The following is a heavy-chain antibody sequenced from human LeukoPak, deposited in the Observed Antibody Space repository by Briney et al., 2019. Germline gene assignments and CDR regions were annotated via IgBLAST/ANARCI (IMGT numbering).Heavy chain of an antibody. D-gene: IGHD3-22*01. J-gene: IGHJ3*02. CDR1: GYTFSSYY. CDR2: INHSGST. CDR3: ARVRPTNYYDSSGYLGHDAFDI. V-gene: IGHV4-34*01. Sequence: PSDTLSLTCAVYGYTFSSYYWSWIRQPPGKGLEWIGEINHSGSTNYNPSIKSRVTISVDKSKNQFSLKLSSVTAADTAVYYCARVRPTNYYDSSGYLGHDAFDIWGQGTMVTVSS.